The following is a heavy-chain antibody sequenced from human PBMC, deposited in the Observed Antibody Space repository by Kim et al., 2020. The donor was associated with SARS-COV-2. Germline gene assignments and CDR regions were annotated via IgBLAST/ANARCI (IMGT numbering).Heavy chain of an antibody. CDR1: GFTFDDYT. CDR2: ISWDGGST. Sequence: GGSLRLSCAASGFTFDDYTMHWVRQAPGKGLEWVSLISWDGGSTYYADSVKGRFTISRDNSKNSLYLQMNSLRTEDTALYYCAKDSYGPGPYHYYYGMDVWGQGTTVTVSS. V-gene: IGHV3-43*01. CDR3: AKDSYGPGPYHYYYGMDV. J-gene: IGHJ6*02. D-gene: IGHD5-18*01.